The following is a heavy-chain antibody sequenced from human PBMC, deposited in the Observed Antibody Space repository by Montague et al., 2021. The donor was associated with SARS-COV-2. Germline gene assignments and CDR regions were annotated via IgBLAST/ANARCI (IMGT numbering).Heavy chain of an antibody. D-gene: IGHD2-2*02. V-gene: IGHV4-59*01. CDR1: GGSISSYY. Sequence: SETLSLTCTVSGGSISSYYWSWIRQPPGKGLEWIGYIYYSGSTNYNPSLKSRVTISVDTSKNQFSLKLSSVTAADTAVYYCARKGLGYCSSTSCYRGFDYWGQGTLVTVSS. CDR2: IYYSGST. CDR3: ARKGLGYCSSTSCYRGFDY. J-gene: IGHJ4*02.